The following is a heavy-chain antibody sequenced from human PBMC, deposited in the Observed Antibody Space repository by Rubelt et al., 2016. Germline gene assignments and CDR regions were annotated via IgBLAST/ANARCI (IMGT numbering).Heavy chain of an antibody. Sequence: EVQLLESGGGLVQPGGSLRLSCAASGFPFSNYAMSWVRQAPGKGLEWVSTFGTGYDTYYLESVKGRFTSSRDTSKNTLYMQMNSLKAEETAVYYCARNVPLKYFDLWGRCTLVTVSS. CDR3: ARNVPLKYFDL. J-gene: IGHJ2*01. V-gene: IGHV3-23*01. CDR1: GFPFSNYA. CDR2: FGTGYDT.